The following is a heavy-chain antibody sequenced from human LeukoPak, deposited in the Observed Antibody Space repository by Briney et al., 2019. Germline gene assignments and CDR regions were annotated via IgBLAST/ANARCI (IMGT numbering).Heavy chain of an antibody. J-gene: IGHJ4*02. D-gene: IGHD1-7*01. Sequence: ASVKVSCKASGCTFTGYYMHWVRQAPGQGLEWMGWINPNSGGTNYAQKFQGRVTMTRDTSISTAYMELSRLRSDDTAVYYCAKLRTGTTRGFYFDYWGQGTLVTVSS. CDR3: AKLRTGTTRGFYFDY. V-gene: IGHV1-2*02. CDR2: INPNSGGT. CDR1: GCTFTGYY.